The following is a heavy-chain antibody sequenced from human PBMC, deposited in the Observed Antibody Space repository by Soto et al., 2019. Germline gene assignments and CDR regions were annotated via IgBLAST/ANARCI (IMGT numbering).Heavy chain of an antibody. CDR3: ARGAEIHPGNYFYYMDV. J-gene: IGHJ6*03. D-gene: IGHD5-18*01. Sequence: ASVKVSCKASGYTFTSYDINWVRQATGQGLEWMGWMNPNSGNTGYAQKFQGRVTMTRNTSISTAYMELSSLRSEDTAVYYCARGAEIHPGNYFYYMDVWGKGTAVTVSS. CDR1: GYTFTSYD. V-gene: IGHV1-8*01. CDR2: MNPNSGNT.